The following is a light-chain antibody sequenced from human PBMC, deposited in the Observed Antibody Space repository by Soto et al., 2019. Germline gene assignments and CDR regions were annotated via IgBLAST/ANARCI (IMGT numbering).Light chain of an antibody. CDR1: QSVSSL. CDR3: QQSYSIPMYT. J-gene: IGKJ2*01. Sequence: DIQMTQSPSSLSASVGDRVTITCRASQSVSSLLSWYQQKPGRAPKLLIYAASSLESGVPSRFSGSGSGTDFTLTISSLQPEDFATYYCQQSYSIPMYTFGQGTKVDIK. CDR2: AAS. V-gene: IGKV1-39*01.